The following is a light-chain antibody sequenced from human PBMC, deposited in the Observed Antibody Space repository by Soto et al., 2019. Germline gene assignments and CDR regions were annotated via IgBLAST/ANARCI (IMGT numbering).Light chain of an antibody. CDR1: QTVSSN. CDR3: QQYSDWPPHT. V-gene: IGKV3-15*01. J-gene: IGKJ1*01. CDR2: AAS. Sequence: EIVMTQSPASLSVSPGERATLSCRASQTVSSNLAWYQQKPGQAPRLLIYAASTRATGVPARLSGSGSGTEFTLTISSLQSEDFAVYHCQQYSDWPPHTFGQGTKVDIK.